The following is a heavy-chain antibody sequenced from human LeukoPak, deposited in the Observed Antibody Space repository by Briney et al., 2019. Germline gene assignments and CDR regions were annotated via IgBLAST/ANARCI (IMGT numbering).Heavy chain of an antibody. J-gene: IGHJ6*02. CDR1: GFTFSSYD. D-gene: IGHD3-10*01. V-gene: IGHV3-13*01. CDR3: ARGGYFGSGPMDV. Sequence: PGGSLRLSCAASGFTFSSYDMPWVRQAAGKGLEWVAGIDTAGGTYSPGSVRGRFTISRENAKNSFFLQMNSLRAGDTAVYYCARGGYFGSGPMDVWGQGTTVTVSS. CDR2: IDTAGGT.